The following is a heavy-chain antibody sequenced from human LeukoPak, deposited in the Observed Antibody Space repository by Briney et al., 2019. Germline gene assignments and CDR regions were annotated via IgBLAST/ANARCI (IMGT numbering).Heavy chain of an antibody. J-gene: IGHJ4*02. CDR3: ARGITMIVPYYFDY. V-gene: IGHV3-30-3*01. CDR1: GFAFSCYA. D-gene: IGHD3-22*01. CDR2: ISYDGSNK. Sequence: GGSLRLSCAASGFAFSCYAMHWVRQAPGKGLEWVAVISYDGSNKYYADSVKGRFTISRDNSKNTLYLQMNSLRAEDTAVYYCARGITMIVPYYFDYWGQGTLVTVSS.